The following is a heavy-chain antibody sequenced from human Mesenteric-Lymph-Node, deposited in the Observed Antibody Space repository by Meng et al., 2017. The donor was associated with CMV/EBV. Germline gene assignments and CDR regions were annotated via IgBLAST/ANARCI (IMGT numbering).Heavy chain of an antibody. J-gene: IGHJ6*02. D-gene: IGHD2-21*02. CDR3: AKGPHIVVVTSMSRFNYGMDV. CDR1: GFTFSSYE. Sequence: GESLKISCAASGFTFSSYEMNWVRQAPGKGLEWVSYISPGGSTIYYADSVKGRFTISRDNAKNSLYLQMNSLRVEDTAVYYCAKGPHIVVVTSMSRFNYGMDVWGQGTTVTVSS. V-gene: IGHV3-48*03. CDR2: ISPGGSTI.